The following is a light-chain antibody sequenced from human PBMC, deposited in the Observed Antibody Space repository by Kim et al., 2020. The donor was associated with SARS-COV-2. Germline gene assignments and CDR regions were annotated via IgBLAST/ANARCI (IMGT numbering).Light chain of an antibody. J-gene: IGLJ1*01. Sequence: QSITPSSTATSSDVATYHYFSWYPHHPGKAPNLIIYDVSHRPSGVSTRFSGSKSGNTASLTISGLQAEDEADYYCSSYTSSSTPFVFGTGTKVTVL. V-gene: IGLV2-14*03. CDR2: DVS. CDR3: SSYTSSSTPFV. CDR1: SSDVATYHY.